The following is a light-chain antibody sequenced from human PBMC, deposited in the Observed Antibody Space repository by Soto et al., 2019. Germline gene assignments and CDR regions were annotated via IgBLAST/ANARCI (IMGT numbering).Light chain of an antibody. V-gene: IGKV3D-15*01. CDR2: GAS. CDR3: QQYNNWPGT. CDR1: QSVSSN. Sequence: EIVMTQSPDTLSVSPGERATLSCRASQSVSSNLAWYQQKPGQAPRLLIDGASTRATGIPARFSGSGSGTEFTLTISSLQSEDFAVYYCQQYNNWPGTFGQGTKVDIK. J-gene: IGKJ1*01.